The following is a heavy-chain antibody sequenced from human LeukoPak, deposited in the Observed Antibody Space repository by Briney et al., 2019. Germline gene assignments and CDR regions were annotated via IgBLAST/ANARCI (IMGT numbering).Heavy chain of an antibody. Sequence: PGGSLRLSCAASGFTFSSYSMNWVRQAPGKGLEWASSISSSSSYIYYADSVKGRFTISRDNAKNSLYLQMNSLRAEDTAVYYCARALPGYSSGWYDYWGQGTLVTVSS. D-gene: IGHD6-19*01. CDR2: ISSSSSYI. CDR1: GFTFSSYS. CDR3: ARALPGYSSGWYDY. V-gene: IGHV3-21*01. J-gene: IGHJ4*02.